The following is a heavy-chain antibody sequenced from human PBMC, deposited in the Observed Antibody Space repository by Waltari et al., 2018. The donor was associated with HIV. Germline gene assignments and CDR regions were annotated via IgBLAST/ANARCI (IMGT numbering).Heavy chain of an antibody. CDR3: AKGTAAYYYDF. CDR1: GFSFSNYG. CDR2: IGYDVITK. Sequence: QVQLVESGGGVVQPGESLRLSCVGSGFSFSNYGMHWVRQAPGKGLEWVEFIGYDVITKNYEDSVKGRFTISRDNSKKTLYLQMSSLRAEDTAVYLCAKGTAAYYYDFWGQGTLVTVSS. D-gene: IGHD3-16*01. V-gene: IGHV3-30*02. J-gene: IGHJ4*02.